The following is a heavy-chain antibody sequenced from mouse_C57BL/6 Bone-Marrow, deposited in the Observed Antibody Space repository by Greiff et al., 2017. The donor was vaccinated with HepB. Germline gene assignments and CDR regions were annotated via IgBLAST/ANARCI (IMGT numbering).Heavy chain of an antibody. J-gene: IGHJ1*03. Sequence: VKLQESGAELVRPGTSVKMSCKASGYTFTNYWIGWAKQRPGHGLEWIGDIYPGGGYTNYNEKFKGKATLTADKSSSTAYMQFSSLTSEDSAIYYCARYGISGTRYVDVWGTGTTVTVSS. CDR1: GYTFTNYW. V-gene: IGHV1-63*01. D-gene: IGHD1-1*01. CDR3: ARYGISGTRYVDV. CDR2: IYPGGGYT.